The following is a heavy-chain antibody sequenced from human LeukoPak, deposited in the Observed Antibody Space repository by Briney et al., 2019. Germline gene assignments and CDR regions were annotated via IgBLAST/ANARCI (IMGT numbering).Heavy chain of an antibody. CDR1: GFTFGDYA. V-gene: IGHV3-49*04. CDR3: TRDIGPYYYSGMDV. D-gene: IGHD3-10*01. J-gene: IGHJ6*02. CDR2: IRSKAYGGTT. Sequence: PGGSLRLSCTASGFTFGDYAMSWVRQAPGKGLEGVGFIRSKAYGGTTEYAASVKGRFTISRDDSKSIAYLQMNSLTTEDTAVYYCTRDIGPYYYSGMDVWGQGTTVTVSS.